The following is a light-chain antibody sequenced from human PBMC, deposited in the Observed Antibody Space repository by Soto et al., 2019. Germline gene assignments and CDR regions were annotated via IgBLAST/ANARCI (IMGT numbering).Light chain of an antibody. CDR3: QHYASSPPWT. CDR2: GAS. J-gene: IGKJ1*01. V-gene: IGKV3-20*01. CDR1: QSVSSSY. Sequence: EIVLTQSPGTLSLSPGERATLSCRASQSVSSSYLAWYQQKPGQAPRLLIYGASSRATGIPDRFSGSGSGTDFTLTISRLEPEDFAVYYCQHYASSPPWTFGQGTKVETK.